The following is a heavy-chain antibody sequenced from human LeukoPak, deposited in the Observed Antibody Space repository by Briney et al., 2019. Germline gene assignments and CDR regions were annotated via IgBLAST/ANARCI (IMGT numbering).Heavy chain of an antibody. D-gene: IGHD1-1*01. CDR2: MNPNSGDT. CDR3: ARGWGTTGP. Sequence: GASVKVSCKASGYTFSSHHINWVRQATGQGLEWMGWMNPNSGDTGYAQKFQGRVTITRNTSISTAYMELSSLRSEDTAVYYCARGWGTTGPWGQGTLVTVSS. V-gene: IGHV1-8*03. J-gene: IGHJ5*02. CDR1: GYTFSSHH.